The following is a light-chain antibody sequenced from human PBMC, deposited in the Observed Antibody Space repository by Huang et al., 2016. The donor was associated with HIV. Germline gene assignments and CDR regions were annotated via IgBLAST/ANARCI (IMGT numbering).Light chain of an antibody. CDR1: QSVLYTSNNKNY. V-gene: IGKV4-1*01. Sequence: DIVMTQSPDSLAVSLGERATINCRSSQSVLYTSNNKNYVAWYQQKPRQPPKLLIYWESTRESGVPDRFSGSGSGTDFTLTISSLQAEDVAVYYCQQYYNTPQTFGQGTKVEIK. CDR3: QQYYNTPQT. CDR2: WES. J-gene: IGKJ1*01.